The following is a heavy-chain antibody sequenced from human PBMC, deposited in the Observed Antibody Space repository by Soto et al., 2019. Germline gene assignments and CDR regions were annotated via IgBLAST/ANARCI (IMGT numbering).Heavy chain of an antibody. CDR1: GYTFPNYG. CDR2: ISAYNGNT. CDR3: ARDVIPYIGSDRYPAYFHH. Sequence: QVQLVQSGVEVKKPGASVKVSCKASGYTFPNYGINWVRQAPGQGLEWMGWISAYNGNTDYAQKLQGRLTMTTDTSTTTAYMELTNPRSDDTAVDDCARDVIPYIGSDRYPAYFHHWGQGNLVIVSS. D-gene: IGHD2-15*01. V-gene: IGHV1-18*04. J-gene: IGHJ1*01.